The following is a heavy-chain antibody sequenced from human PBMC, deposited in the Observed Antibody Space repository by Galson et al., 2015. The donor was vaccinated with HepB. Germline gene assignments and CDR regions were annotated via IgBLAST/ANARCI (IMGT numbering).Heavy chain of an antibody. D-gene: IGHD1-1*01. CDR3: ARGALQLERLSQYFDY. V-gene: IGHV4-34*01. J-gene: IGHJ4*02. CDR1: GGSFSGYY. CDR2: INHSGST. Sequence: ETLSLTCAVYGGSFSGYYWSWIRQPPGKGLEWIGEINHSGSTNYNPSLKSRVTISVATSRNQFSLKLSSVTAADTAVYYCARGALQLERLSQYFDYWGQGTLVTVSS.